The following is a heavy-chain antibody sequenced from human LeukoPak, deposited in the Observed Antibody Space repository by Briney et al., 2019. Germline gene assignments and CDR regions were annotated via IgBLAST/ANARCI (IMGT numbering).Heavy chain of an antibody. V-gene: IGHV4-34*01. Sequence: SETLSLTCAVYGGSFSGYYWSWIRQPPGKGLEWIGEINHSGSTNYNPSLKSRVTISVDTSKNQFSLKLSSVTAADTAVYYCARQVTFGYAFAYYFDYWGQGSLVTVSS. CDR1: GGSFSGYY. J-gene: IGHJ4*02. D-gene: IGHD5-18*01. CDR2: INHSGST. CDR3: ARQVTFGYAFAYYFDY.